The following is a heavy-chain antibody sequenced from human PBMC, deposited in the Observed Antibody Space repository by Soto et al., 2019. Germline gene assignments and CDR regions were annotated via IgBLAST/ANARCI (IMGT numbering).Heavy chain of an antibody. V-gene: IGHV4-59*01. CDR2: IYYSGST. CDR3: ARGSYYGSGSYYNVLWFDP. J-gene: IGHJ5*02. Sequence: KTSETLSLTCTVSGGSISSYYWSWIRQPPGKGLEWTGYIYYSGSTNYNPSLKSRVTISVDTSKNQFPLKLSSVTAADTAVYYCARGSYYGSGSYYNVLWFDPWGQGTLVTVSS. D-gene: IGHD3-10*01. CDR1: GGSISSYY.